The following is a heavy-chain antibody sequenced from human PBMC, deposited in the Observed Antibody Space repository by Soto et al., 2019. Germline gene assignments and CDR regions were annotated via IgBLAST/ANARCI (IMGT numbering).Heavy chain of an antibody. J-gene: IGHJ5*02. V-gene: IGHV4-39*02. CDR3: AREGGGAWFDP. CDR1: GGSISSSSHF. D-gene: IGHD3-16*01. CDR2: IYYSGST. Sequence: SETLSLTCTVSGGSISSSSHFWGWIRQPPGKGLGWIGSIYYSGSTYYNPSLKSRVTISVDSSKNQFSLKLNSVTAADTAVFYCAREGGGAWFDPWGQXTLVTVSS.